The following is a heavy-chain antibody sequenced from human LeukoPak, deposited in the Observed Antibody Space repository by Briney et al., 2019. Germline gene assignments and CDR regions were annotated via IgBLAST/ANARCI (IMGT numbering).Heavy chain of an antibody. CDR2: ISGDGGST. Sequence: GGSLRLSCAASGFTFDSYAMHWVRQAPGKGLEWVSLISGDGGSTYYADSVKGRSTISRDNSKNSLYLQMNSLRTEDTALYYCAKDIRVGTEWWYFDLWGRGTLVTVSS. CDR3: AKDIRVGTEWWYFDL. J-gene: IGHJ2*01. CDR1: GFTFDSYA. V-gene: IGHV3-43*02. D-gene: IGHD1-26*01.